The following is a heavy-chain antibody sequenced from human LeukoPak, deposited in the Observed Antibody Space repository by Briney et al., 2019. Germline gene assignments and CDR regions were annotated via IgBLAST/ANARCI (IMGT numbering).Heavy chain of an antibody. V-gene: IGHV3-21*01. CDR1: GFTFSSYT. D-gene: IGHD5-18*01. Sequence: GGSLRLSCAASGFTFSSYTMNWVRQAPGRGLEWVSCISSSSTYMLYADSAKGRFTISRDNAKNSLYLQMNSLRVEDTAVYYCVRADAKKTAMVDYWGRGTLVAVSS. J-gene: IGHJ4*02. CDR3: VRADAKKTAMVDY. CDR2: ISSSSTYM.